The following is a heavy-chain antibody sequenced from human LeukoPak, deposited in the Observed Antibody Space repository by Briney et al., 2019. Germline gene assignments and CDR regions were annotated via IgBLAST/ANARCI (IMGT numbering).Heavy chain of an antibody. J-gene: IGHJ4*02. CDR3: ARLRKGSSGWFYFDY. V-gene: IGHV3-7*01. D-gene: IGHD6-19*01. CDR1: GFTFSNYW. CDR2: IKQDGSEK. Sequence: PGGSLRLSCAASGFTFSNYWMSWVRQAPGKGLEWVANIKQDGSEKYYVDSVKGRFTISRDNAKNSLYLQMNSLRAEDTAVYYCARLRKGSSGWFYFDYWGQGTLVTVSS.